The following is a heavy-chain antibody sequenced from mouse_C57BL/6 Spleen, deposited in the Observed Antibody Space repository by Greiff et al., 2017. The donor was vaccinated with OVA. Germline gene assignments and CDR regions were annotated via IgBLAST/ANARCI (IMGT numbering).Heavy chain of an antibody. D-gene: IGHD2-4*01. V-gene: IGHV1-82*01. CDR3: ARHLYYDYVFAY. J-gene: IGHJ3*01. CDR1: GYAFSSSW. CDR2: IYPGDGVT. Sequence: QVQLQQSGPELVKPGASVKISCKASGYAFSSSWMNWVKQRPGKGLEWIGRIYPGDGVTNYNGKFKGKATLTADKSSSTAYMQLSSLTSEDSAVYFCARHLYYDYVFAYWGQGTLVTVSA.